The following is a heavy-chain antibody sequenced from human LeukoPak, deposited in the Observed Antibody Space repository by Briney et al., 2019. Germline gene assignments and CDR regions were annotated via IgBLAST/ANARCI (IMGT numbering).Heavy chain of an antibody. CDR3: AKVGDSSGYYQN. D-gene: IGHD3-22*01. Sequence: GGSLRLSCAASGFTFSSYAMSWVRQAPGKGLEWVSATSGSGGSTYYADSVKGRFTISRDNSKNTLYLQMNSLRAEDTAVYYCAKVGDSSGYYQNWGQGTLVTVSS. CDR2: TSGSGGST. J-gene: IGHJ4*02. CDR1: GFTFSSYA. V-gene: IGHV3-23*01.